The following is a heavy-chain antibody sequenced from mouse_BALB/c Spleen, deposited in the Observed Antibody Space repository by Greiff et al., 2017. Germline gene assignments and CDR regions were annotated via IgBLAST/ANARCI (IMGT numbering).Heavy chain of an antibody. Sequence: VQLKESGGGLVQPGGSLKLSCAASGFTFSSYGMSWVRQTPDKRLELVATINSNGGSTYYPDSVKGRFTISRDNAKNTLYLQMSSLKSEDTAMYYCASRAYYDAMDYWGQGTSVTVSS. CDR1: GFTFSSYG. CDR3: ASRAYYDAMDY. V-gene: IGHV5-6-3*01. CDR2: INSNGGST. D-gene: IGHD2-10*01. J-gene: IGHJ4*01.